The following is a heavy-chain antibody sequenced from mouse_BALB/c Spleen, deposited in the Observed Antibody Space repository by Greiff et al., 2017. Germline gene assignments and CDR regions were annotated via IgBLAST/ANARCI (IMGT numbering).Heavy chain of an antibody. CDR1: GFNIKDTY. CDR2: IYPANGNT. CDR3: ARPVVENY. J-gene: IGHJ2*01. Sequence: EVKLEESGAELVKPGASVKLSCTASGFNIKDTYMHWVKQRPEQGLEWIGRIYPANGNTKYDPKFQGKATITADTSSNTAYLQLSSLTSEDTAVYYCARPVVENYWGQGTTLTVSS. V-gene: IGHV14-3*02. D-gene: IGHD1-1*01.